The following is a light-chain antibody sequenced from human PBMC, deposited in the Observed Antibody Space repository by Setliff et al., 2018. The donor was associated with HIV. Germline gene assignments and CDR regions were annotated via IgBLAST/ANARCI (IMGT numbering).Light chain of an antibody. CDR3: CSYAGNYVFV. CDR1: SSDIGGYNY. Sequence: QSALTQPRSVSGSPGPSVTFSCTGASSDIGGYNYVSWYQQHPGKAPKLLIYDITKRPSGVPDRFSGFKSGNTASLTISGLQAEDEADYYCCSYAGNYVFVFGGGTKVTV. J-gene: IGLJ1*01. CDR2: DIT. V-gene: IGLV2-11*01.